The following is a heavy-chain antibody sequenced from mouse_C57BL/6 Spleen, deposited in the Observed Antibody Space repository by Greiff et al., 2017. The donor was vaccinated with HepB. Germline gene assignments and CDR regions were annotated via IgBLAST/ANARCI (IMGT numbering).Heavy chain of an antibody. J-gene: IGHJ1*03. CDR2: IHPNSGST. D-gene: IGHD2-5*01. V-gene: IGHV1-64*01. CDR1: GYTFTSYW. Sequence: QVQLQQPGAELVKPGASVKLSCKASGYTFTSYWMHWVKQRPGQGLEWIGMIHPNSGSTNYNEKFKSKAKLTVDKSSSTAYMQLSSLSSEDSAVYYCARRGYYSNSWYFDVWGTGTTVTVSS. CDR3: ARRGYYSNSWYFDV.